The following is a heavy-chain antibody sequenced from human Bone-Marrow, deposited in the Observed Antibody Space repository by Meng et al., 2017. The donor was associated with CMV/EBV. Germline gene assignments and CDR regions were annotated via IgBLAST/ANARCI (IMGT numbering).Heavy chain of an antibody. Sequence: SGGTFSSYAVSWVRQAPGRGLEWVGGIIPIFGAANYAQKCQGRVTITADESTSTAYIELSSLRSEDTAVYYCARVREMATISLAFDYWGQGTLVTVSS. CDR2: IIPIFGAA. CDR3: ARVREMATISLAFDY. J-gene: IGHJ4*02. D-gene: IGHD5-24*01. CDR1: GGTFSSYA. V-gene: IGHV1-69*01.